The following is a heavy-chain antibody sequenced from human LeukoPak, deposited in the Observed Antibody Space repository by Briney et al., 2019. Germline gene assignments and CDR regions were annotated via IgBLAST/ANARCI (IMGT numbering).Heavy chain of an antibody. V-gene: IGHV3-73*01. J-gene: IGHJ6*03. Sequence: GGSLRLSCAASGFTFSGSAMHWVRQASGKGLECVGRIRSKANSYATAYAASGKGRFTISRDDSKNTAYLQMNSLKTEDTAVYYCTRHFYYDSSGYYPPGYYYYYMDVWGKGTTVTVSS. CDR2: IRSKANSYAT. CDR1: GFTFSGSA. CDR3: TRHFYYDSSGYYPPGYYYYYMDV. D-gene: IGHD3-22*01.